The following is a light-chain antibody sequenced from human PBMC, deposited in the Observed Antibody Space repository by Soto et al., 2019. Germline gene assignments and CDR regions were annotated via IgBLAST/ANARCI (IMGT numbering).Light chain of an antibody. CDR1: QSISSY. Sequence: DFQMTQSPSSLSASVGDRVTITCRASQSISSYLNWYQQKPGKAPKLLIYAASSLQSGVPSRFSGSGSGTDFTLTISSLQPEEFATYYCQQSYSTPRTFGPGNKVDIK. J-gene: IGKJ3*01. CDR2: AAS. CDR3: QQSYSTPRT. V-gene: IGKV1-39*01.